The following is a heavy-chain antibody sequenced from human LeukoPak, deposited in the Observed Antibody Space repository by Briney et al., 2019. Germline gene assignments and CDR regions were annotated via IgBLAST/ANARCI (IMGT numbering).Heavy chain of an antibody. V-gene: IGHV1-69*13. D-gene: IGHD2-2*01. CDR1: GGTFSTHA. Sequence: ASVKVSCKASGGTFSTHAISWVRQAPGQGLGWMGGLIPIFALANYAQKFQGRLTITADESTNTAYLELSSLRFEDTAVYYCARAECSTTNCHTRIRNYYMDVWGTGTPVTVSS. CDR3: ARAECSTTNCHTRIRNYYMDV. J-gene: IGHJ6*03. CDR2: LIPIFALA.